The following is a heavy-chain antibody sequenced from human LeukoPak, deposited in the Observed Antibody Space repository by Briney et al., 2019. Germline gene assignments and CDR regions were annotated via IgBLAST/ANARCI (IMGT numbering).Heavy chain of an antibody. V-gene: IGHV1-2*02. CDR2: MNPNSGGT. CDR3: ESPRGGADALGSRSAFDN. Sequence: ASVSASFKVSGYIFPGYFKDWVRQAPGQGLEWMGWMNPNSGGTNYAEKFQGRVTMTRDKSISTAYMELSTLRSEDTAVYYCESPRGGADALGSRSAFDNWGQGTPVTVS. CDR1: GYIFPGYF. D-gene: IGHD2-21*02. J-gene: IGHJ4*02.